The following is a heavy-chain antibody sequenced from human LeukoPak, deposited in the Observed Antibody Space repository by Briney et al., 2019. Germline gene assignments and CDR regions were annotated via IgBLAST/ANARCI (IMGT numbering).Heavy chain of an antibody. CDR1: GYSISSGYY. Sequence: SETLSLTCAVSGYSISSGYYWGWIRQPPGEGLEWIGSIYHSGSTYYNPSLKSRVTISVDTSKNQFSLKLSSVTAADTAVYYCARPKYYYDSSGYHDAFDIWGQGTMVTVSS. D-gene: IGHD3-22*01. CDR2: IYHSGST. V-gene: IGHV4-38-2*01. J-gene: IGHJ3*02. CDR3: ARPKYYYDSSGYHDAFDI.